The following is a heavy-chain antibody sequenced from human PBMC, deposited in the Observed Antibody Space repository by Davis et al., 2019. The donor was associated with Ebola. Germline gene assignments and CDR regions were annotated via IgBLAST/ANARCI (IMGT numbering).Heavy chain of an antibody. CDR2: GTSADT. CDR1: VITFSSYA. D-gene: IGHD2/OR15-2a*01. V-gene: IGHV3-23*01. J-gene: IGHJ3*01. Sequence: GGSLRLSCTDSVITFSSYAMTWVRQAPGKGLEWVSTYGTSADTYYADSVKGRFTISRDNSKNTLYLQMNGLRVEDTAIYYCAKDNRNIWSEVWGQGKMVTVSS. CDR3: AKDNRNIWSEV.